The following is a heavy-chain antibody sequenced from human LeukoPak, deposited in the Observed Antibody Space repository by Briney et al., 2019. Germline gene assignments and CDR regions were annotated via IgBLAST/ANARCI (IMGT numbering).Heavy chain of an antibody. CDR2: ISSSSSYI. J-gene: IGHJ4*02. Sequence: PGGSLRLSCAASGFTFSSYSMNWVRQAPGKGLEWVSSISSSSSYIYYADSVKGRFTISRDNAKNSLYLQMNSLRAEDTAVYYCAKDDFSHSSGWYYFDYWGQGTLVTVSS. CDR1: GFTFSSYS. V-gene: IGHV3-21*01. CDR3: AKDDFSHSSGWYYFDY. D-gene: IGHD6-19*01.